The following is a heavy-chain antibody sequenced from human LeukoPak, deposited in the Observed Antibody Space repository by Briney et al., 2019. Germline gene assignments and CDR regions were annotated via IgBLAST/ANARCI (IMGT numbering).Heavy chain of an antibody. V-gene: IGHV4-59*01. Sequence: KPSETLSLTCTVSGASISSSYYWTWIRQAPGKGLEWIGHIYYSGSTSYNPSLKSRVIISLDTSKNQFSLKLSSVTAADTAVYYCARYGISGDLFANDGWADYWGQGTLVTVSS. D-gene: IGHD1-1*01. J-gene: IGHJ4*02. CDR2: IYYSGST. CDR1: GASISSSYY. CDR3: ARYGISGDLFANDGWADY.